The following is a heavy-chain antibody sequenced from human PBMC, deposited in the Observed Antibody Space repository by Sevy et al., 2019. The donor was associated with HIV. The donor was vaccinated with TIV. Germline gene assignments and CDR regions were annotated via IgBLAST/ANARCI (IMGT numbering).Heavy chain of an antibody. V-gene: IGHV3-11*01. D-gene: IGHD5-18*01. Sequence: GGSLRLSCAASGLTFSDYYMSWIRQAPGKGLEWLSYISSSDTTLYSADSVKGRFAISRDNAKNSQYLQMNSLRAEDTAVYFCVGRRYSYTYSWSYHFDYWGQGALVTVSS. J-gene: IGHJ4*02. CDR2: ISSSDTTL. CDR1: GLTFSDYY. CDR3: VGRRYSYTYSWSYHFDY.